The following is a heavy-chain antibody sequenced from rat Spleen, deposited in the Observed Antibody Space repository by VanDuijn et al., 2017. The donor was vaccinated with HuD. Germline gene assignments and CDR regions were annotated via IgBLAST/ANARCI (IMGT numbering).Heavy chain of an antibody. Sequence: EVQLVESGGGLVQTGRSLKLSCVASGFTFNKYWMTWIRQAPGKGLEWIASITDTGGITYYPDSVRGRFTISRENAKSTLFLQMDSLRSEDTATYYCAKGVTMMDAWGQGASVTVSS. CDR2: ITDTGGIT. CDR3: AKGVTMMDA. V-gene: IGHV5-31*01. J-gene: IGHJ4*01. D-gene: IGHD1-12*01. CDR1: GFTFNKYW.